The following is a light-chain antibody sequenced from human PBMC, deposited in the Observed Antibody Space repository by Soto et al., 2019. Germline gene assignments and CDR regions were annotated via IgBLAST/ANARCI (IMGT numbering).Light chain of an antibody. Sequence: QSALTQPASVSGSPGQSITISCTGTSSDVGGYNYVSWYQQHPGKAPKLMIYEVSNRPSGVSNRFSGSKSGNTASLTSSGLQAEDGADYYCSSYTSSSTRVFGGGTKLTVL. CDR2: EVS. CDR3: SSYTSSSTRV. CDR1: SSDVGGYNY. V-gene: IGLV2-14*01. J-gene: IGLJ3*02.